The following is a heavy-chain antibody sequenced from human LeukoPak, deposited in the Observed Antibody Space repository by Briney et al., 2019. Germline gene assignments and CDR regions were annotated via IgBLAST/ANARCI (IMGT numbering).Heavy chain of an antibody. CDR1: GYTFTSYA. Sequence: ASVKVSCKASGYTFTSYAMNWVRQAPGQGLEWMGWINTNTGNPTYAQGFTGRFVFSLDTSVSTTYLQISSLKAEDTAVYYCARAYQRLGELSLPDYWGQGTLVTVSS. D-gene: IGHD3-16*02. V-gene: IGHV7-4-1*02. CDR2: INTNTGNP. J-gene: IGHJ4*02. CDR3: ARAYQRLGELSLPDY.